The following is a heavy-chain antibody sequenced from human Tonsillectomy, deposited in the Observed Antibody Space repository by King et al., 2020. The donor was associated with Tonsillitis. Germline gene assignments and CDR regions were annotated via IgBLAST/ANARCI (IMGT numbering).Heavy chain of an antibody. CDR2: IYYSGST. Sequence: QLQESGPGLVKPSETLSLTCTVSGGSISSYYWSWIRQPPGKGLEWIGYIYYSGSTNYNPSLKSRVTISVDTSKNQFSLKLSSVTAADTAVYYCARDQNYEDCSGYYRGGFDYWGQGTLVTVSS. V-gene: IGHV4-59*01. CDR3: ARDQNYEDCSGYYRGGFDY. D-gene: IGHD3-22*01. CDR1: GGSISSYY. J-gene: IGHJ4*02.